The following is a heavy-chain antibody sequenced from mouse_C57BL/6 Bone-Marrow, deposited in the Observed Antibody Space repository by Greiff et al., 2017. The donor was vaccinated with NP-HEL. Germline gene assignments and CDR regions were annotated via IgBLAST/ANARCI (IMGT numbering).Heavy chain of an antibody. CDR1: GYTFTSYG. CDR3: ARSGDYDGAMDY. J-gene: IGHJ4*01. CDR2: IYPRSGNT. D-gene: IGHD2-4*01. V-gene: IGHV1-81*01. Sequence: QVQLKQSGAELARPGASVKLSCKASGYTFTSYGISWVKQRTGQGLEWIGEIYPRSGNTYYNEKFKGKATLTADKSSSTAYMELRSLTSEDSAVYFCARSGDYDGAMDYWGQGTSVTVSS.